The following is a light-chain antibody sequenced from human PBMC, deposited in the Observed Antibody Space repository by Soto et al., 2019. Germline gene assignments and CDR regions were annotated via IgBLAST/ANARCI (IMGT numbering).Light chain of an antibody. CDR3: HQRANWPPGT. V-gene: IGKV3-11*02. J-gene: IGKJ2*02. Sequence: EIVLTQSPATLSPSPGERATLSCRASQSVNRFLAWYQQKPGQAPRLLIYDASNGSTDIPARFSGSGSGRDVTVSISSLEPEDVAVYYCHQRANWPPGTCGEGTKLEIK. CDR1: QSVNRF. CDR2: DAS.